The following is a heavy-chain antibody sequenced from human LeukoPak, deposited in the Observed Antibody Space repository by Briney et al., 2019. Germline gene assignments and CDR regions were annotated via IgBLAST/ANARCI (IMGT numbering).Heavy chain of an antibody. Sequence: SETLSLTCTVSGGSISSYYWSWIRQPPGKGLEWIGYIYYSGSTNYNPSLKSRDTISVDTSKIQFSLKLSSVTAADTAVYYCARDRLRGVYFDYWGQGTLVTVSS. D-gene: IGHD3-10*01. J-gene: IGHJ4*02. CDR1: GGSISSYY. V-gene: IGHV4-59*01. CDR3: ARDRLRGVYFDY. CDR2: IYYSGST.